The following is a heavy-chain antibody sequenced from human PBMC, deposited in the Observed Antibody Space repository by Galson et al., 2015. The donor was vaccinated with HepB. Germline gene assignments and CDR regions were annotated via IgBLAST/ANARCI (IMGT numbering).Heavy chain of an antibody. CDR2: MNPNSGTT. CDR3: ARGRPCSSTSCFPFDAFHI. D-gene: IGHD2-2*01. V-gene: IGHV1-8*01. J-gene: IGHJ3*02. CDR1: GYTFTNYD. Sequence: CKASGYTFTNYDTNRVRQATGQGLEWMGWMNPNSGTTGYAQKFQGRLTMTRSTSISTAYMELSSLRSEDTAVYYCARGRPCSSTSCFPFDAFHIWGQGTVVTVSS.